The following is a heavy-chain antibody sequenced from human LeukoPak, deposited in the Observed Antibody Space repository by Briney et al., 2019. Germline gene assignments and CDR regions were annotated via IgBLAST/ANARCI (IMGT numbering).Heavy chain of an antibody. CDR1: GFTFSSYA. CDR3: AKAGCCSSTSCYYDAFDI. CDR2: ISGSGGST. J-gene: IGHJ3*02. V-gene: IGHV3-23*01. D-gene: IGHD2-2*01. Sequence: GGSLRLSCAASGFTFSSYAMSWVRQAPGKGLEWVSAISGSGGSTYYADSVKGRFTISRDNSKNTLYLQMNSLRAEDTAVYYCAKAGCCSSTSCYYDAFDIWGQGTMVTVSS.